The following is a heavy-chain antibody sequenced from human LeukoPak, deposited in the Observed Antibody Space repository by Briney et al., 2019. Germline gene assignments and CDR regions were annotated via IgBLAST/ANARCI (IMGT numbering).Heavy chain of an antibody. V-gene: IGHV3-48*03. Sequence: GGSLRLSCAASGFTFRSYEMTWVRQAPGKGLEWVSYISSSGGTIYYTESVKGRFTISRDNAKNSLFLQMNSLRAEDTAVYFCARDQPYYYGSGSYYPPTYWGQGTLVTVSS. CDR3: ARDQPYYYGSGSYYPPTY. D-gene: IGHD3-10*01. J-gene: IGHJ4*02. CDR1: GFTFRSYE. CDR2: ISSSGGTI.